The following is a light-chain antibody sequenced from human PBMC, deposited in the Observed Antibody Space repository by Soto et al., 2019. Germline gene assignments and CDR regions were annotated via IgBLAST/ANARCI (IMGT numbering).Light chain of an antibody. V-gene: IGKV2-28*01. CDR2: LGS. CDR1: QSLLHSSGRYY. J-gene: IGKJ4*01. CDR3: IQALQTPFA. Sequence: DIVMTQTPLSLPVTPGEPASISCRSTQSLLHSSGRYYLDWYLQKPGQSPQLLIYLGSHRASGVPDRFSGSGSGTDFTLTISRVEAEDVGIHYCIQALQTPFAFGGGTRVEIK.